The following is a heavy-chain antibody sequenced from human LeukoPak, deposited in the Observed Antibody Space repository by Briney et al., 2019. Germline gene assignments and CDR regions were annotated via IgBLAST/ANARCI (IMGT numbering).Heavy chain of an antibody. Sequence: ASVKVSCKASGGTFSSYAISWVRQAPGQGREWMGGIIPIFGTANYAQKFQGRVTITTDESTSTAYMELSSLRSEDTAVYYCAIGAAAILDDAFDIWGQGTMVTVSS. D-gene: IGHD6-13*01. J-gene: IGHJ3*02. V-gene: IGHV1-69*05. CDR3: AIGAAAILDDAFDI. CDR2: IIPIFGTA. CDR1: GGTFSSYA.